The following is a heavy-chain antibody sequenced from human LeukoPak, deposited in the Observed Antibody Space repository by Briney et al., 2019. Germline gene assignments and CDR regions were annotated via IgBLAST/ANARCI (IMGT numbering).Heavy chain of an antibody. Sequence: GASVKVSCKASGGTFSSYAISWVRQAPGQGLEWMGGIIPIFGTANYAQKFQGRVTITTDESTSTAYMELSSLRSEDTAVYYCARHFSEQIVVYDAFDIWGQGTMVTVSS. CDR1: GGTFSSYA. J-gene: IGHJ3*02. D-gene: IGHD3-22*01. V-gene: IGHV1-69*05. CDR3: ARHFSEQIVVYDAFDI. CDR2: IIPIFGTA.